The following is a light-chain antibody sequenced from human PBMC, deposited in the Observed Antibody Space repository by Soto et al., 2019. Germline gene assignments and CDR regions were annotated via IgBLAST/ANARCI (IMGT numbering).Light chain of an antibody. CDR1: QSVSSSY. V-gene: IGKV3-20*01. J-gene: IGKJ3*01. CDR2: GAS. CDR3: QQYGSSPVT. Sequence: EIVLTQSPATLSLSPEERATLSCRASQSVSSSYLAWYQQKPGQAPRLLIYGASSRPTGIPDRFSGSGSGTDFTLTISRLEPEDVGVYYCQQYGSSPVTFGPGTKVDIK.